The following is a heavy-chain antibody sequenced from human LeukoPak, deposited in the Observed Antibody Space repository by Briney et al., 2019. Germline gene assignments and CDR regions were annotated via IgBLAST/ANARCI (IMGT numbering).Heavy chain of an antibody. CDR1: GFTVSSNY. CDR3: ARDSANTGSYSALDYFDY. V-gene: IGHV3-53*01. Sequence: PGGSLRLSCAASGFTVSSNYMSWVRQAPGKGLEWVSVIYSGGSTYYADSVKGRFTISRDNSKNTLYLQMNSLRAKDTAVYYCARDSANTGSYSALDYFDYWGQGTLVTVSS. D-gene: IGHD1-26*01. CDR2: IYSGGST. J-gene: IGHJ4*02.